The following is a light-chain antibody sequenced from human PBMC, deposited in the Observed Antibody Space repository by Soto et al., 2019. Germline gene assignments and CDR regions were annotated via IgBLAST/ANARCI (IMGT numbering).Light chain of an antibody. Sequence: EIVLTQSPATLSLSPGERATLSCRASQSVSSFLAWYQQKPGQAPRLLIYDAFNRATGIPARFSGSGSGTDFTLTISSLESEDFAVYYCHQRSNWPHTFGGGTKVEIK. J-gene: IGKJ4*01. CDR3: HQRSNWPHT. CDR1: QSVSSF. V-gene: IGKV3-11*01. CDR2: DAF.